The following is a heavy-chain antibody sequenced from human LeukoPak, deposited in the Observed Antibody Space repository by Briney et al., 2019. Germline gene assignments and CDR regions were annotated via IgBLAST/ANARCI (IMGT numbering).Heavy chain of an antibody. D-gene: IGHD6-19*01. V-gene: IGHV1-46*01. CDR3: ARDKQWLAKGMSIWWFYP. J-gene: IGHJ5*02. Sequence: ASVKVSCKASGYTFTSYYMHWVRQAPGQGLEWMGIINPSGGSTSYAQKFQGRVTMTRDMSTSTVYMELSSLRSEDTAVYYCARDKQWLAKGMSIWWFYPWGQGTLVTVSS. CDR2: INPSGGST. CDR1: GYTFTSYY.